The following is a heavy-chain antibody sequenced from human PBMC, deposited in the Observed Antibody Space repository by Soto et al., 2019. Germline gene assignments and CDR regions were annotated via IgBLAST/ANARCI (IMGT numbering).Heavy chain of an antibody. CDR2: IIPILGLA. J-gene: IGHJ3*02. Sequence: QVQLVQSGAEVKKPGSSVKVSCKASGGTFSSYTISWVRQAPGQGLEWMGRIIPILGLANYAQRFQGRVTITADKSTSTAYMELSSLRSEDTAVYYGARASRLGYCSSSSCYDALDIWGQGTMVTVSS. CDR1: GGTFSSYT. D-gene: IGHD2-2*01. V-gene: IGHV1-69*02. CDR3: ARASRLGYCSSSSCYDALDI.